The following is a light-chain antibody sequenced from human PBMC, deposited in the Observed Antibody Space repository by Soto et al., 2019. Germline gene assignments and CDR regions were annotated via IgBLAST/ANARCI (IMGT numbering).Light chain of an antibody. CDR2: GAS. Sequence: EIVLTQSPGSRSLSPGERATLSCSASQSVDSTFFAWYQKKPGQAPRLLIYGASKRATGVPDRFSGSGSGTDFTLTISRLEPEDFAVYYCQQYMSSVTFGQGTKVEI. V-gene: IGKV3-20*01. CDR1: QSVDSTF. J-gene: IGKJ1*01. CDR3: QQYMSSVT.